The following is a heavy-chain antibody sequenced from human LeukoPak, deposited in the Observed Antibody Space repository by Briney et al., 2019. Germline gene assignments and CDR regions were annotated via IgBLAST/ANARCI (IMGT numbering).Heavy chain of an antibody. Sequence: AGGSLRLSCAASGFTFSSYAMSWVRQAPGKGLEWVSAISGSGGSTYYADSVKGRFTISRDNAKNTVYLQMTSLRAEDTAVYYCARDQAVGSTRDSWGQGILVTVSS. J-gene: IGHJ4*02. CDR1: GFTFSSYA. V-gene: IGHV3-23*01. CDR2: ISGSGGST. D-gene: IGHD1-26*01. CDR3: ARDQAVGSTRDS.